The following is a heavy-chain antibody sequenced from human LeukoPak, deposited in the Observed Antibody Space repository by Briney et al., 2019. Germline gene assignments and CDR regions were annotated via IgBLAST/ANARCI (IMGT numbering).Heavy chain of an antibody. V-gene: IGHV3-23*01. J-gene: IGHJ6*02. CDR1: GFTFSTFA. CDR3: AKDISRWDDYGDYYYGMDV. D-gene: IGHD4-17*01. CDR2: ISDSAGTT. Sequence: PGGSLGLSCAASGFTFSTFAMNWVRQAPGRGLEWVSAISDSAGTTYYADSVKGRFTISRDNAKNSLYLQMNSLRAEDTALYYCAKDISRWDDYGDYYYGMDVWGQGTTVTVSS.